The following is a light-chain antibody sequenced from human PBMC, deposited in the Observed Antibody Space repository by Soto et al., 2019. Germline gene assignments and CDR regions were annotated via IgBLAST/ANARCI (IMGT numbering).Light chain of an antibody. Sequence: QSVLTQPASVSGSPGQSITISCTRTSSDVGSYKFVSWYQQHPGEVPKVMIYEVSKRPSGVSDRFSGSKSGNTASLTISGLQAEDEADYYCCADAGRSTYVFGTGTKVTVL. CDR1: SSDVGSYKF. J-gene: IGLJ1*01. V-gene: IGLV2-23*02. CDR3: CADAGRSTYV. CDR2: EVS.